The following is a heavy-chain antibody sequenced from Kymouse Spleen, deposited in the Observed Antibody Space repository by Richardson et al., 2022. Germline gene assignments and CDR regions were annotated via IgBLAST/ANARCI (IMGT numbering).Heavy chain of an antibody. CDR3: AKDQVVATIRDAFDI. V-gene: IGHV3-30*18. D-gene: IGHD5-12*01. J-gene: IGHJ3*02. CDR1: GFTFSSYG. CDR2: ISYDGSNK. Sequence: QVQLVESGGGVVQPGRSLRLSCAASGFTFSSYGMHWVRQAPGKGLEWVAVISYDGSNKYYADSVKGRFTISRDNSKNTLYLQMNSLRAEDTAVYYCAKDQVVATIRDAFDIWGQGTMVTVSS.